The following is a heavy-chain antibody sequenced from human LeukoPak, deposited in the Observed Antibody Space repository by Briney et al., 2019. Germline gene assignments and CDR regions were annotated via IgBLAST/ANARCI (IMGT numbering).Heavy chain of an antibody. J-gene: IGHJ4*02. CDR1: GGSISSKF. CDR3: ATSRITGELDY. Sequence: PSETLSLTCSVSGGSISSKFWTWVRQPPGKGLELIGHISTSGDTYYNPSLNSRVSISLGASNNQCSLSLSSVTAADAAVYYCATSRITGELDYWGQGTLVTVSS. D-gene: IGHD2-8*02. V-gene: IGHV4-4*09. CDR2: ISTSGDT.